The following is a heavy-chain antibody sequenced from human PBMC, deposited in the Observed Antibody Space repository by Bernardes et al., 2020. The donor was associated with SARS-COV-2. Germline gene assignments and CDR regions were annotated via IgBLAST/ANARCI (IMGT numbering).Heavy chain of an antibody. Sequence: ASVKVSCKVSGYTLTALSMHWVRQAPGKGLEWMGGLDPEDAATIYAQRFQGRVTMTEDTATDTAYMELSRLRSEDTAVYYCATDLLPTVTKFGFDYWGQGTLLTVSS. CDR1: GYTLTALS. CDR2: LDPEDAAT. D-gene: IGHD4-17*01. J-gene: IGHJ4*02. V-gene: IGHV1-24*01. CDR3: ATDLLPTVTKFGFDY.